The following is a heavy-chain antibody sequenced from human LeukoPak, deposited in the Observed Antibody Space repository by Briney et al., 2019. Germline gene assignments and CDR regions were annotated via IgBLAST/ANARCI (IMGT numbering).Heavy chain of an antibody. Sequence: SETLSLTCTVSGGSISSYYWSWIRQPPGKGLEWIGYIYYSGSTNYNPSLKSRVTISVDTSKNQFSLKLSSVTAADTAVYYCARERPAVGYCSSTRCYRWFDPWGQGTVVTVSS. J-gene: IGHJ5*02. CDR3: ARERPAVGYCSSTRCYRWFDP. V-gene: IGHV4-59*01. D-gene: IGHD2-2*01. CDR1: GGSISSYY. CDR2: IYYSGST.